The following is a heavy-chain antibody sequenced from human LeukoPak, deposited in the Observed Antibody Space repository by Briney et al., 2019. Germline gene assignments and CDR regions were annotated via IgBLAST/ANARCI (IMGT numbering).Heavy chain of an antibody. CDR1: GGSISSYY. CDR2: IYYSGST. CDR3: ARVAAGVVMYYFDY. V-gene: IGHV4-59*01. J-gene: IGHJ4*02. Sequence: SETLSLTCTVSGGSISSYYWSWIRQPPGKGLEWIGYIYYSGSTNYNPSLTSRVTISVDTSKNQFSLKLSSVTAADTAVYYCARVAAGVVMYYFDYWGQGTLVTVSS. D-gene: IGHD6-13*01.